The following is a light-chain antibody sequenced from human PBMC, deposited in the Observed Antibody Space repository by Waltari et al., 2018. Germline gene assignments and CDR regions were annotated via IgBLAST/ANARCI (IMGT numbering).Light chain of an antibody. CDR3: QQTYSSRLT. J-gene: IGKJ4*01. CDR2: AAS. V-gene: IGKV1-39*01. Sequence: DIQMTQSPSSLSASVGDRVTITCRASQSIRNYLNWYQHRPGKAPELLIYAASNLQSGVPSRFSGSGSGTDFTLTISSLQPEDFASYYCQQTYSSRLTFGGGTKVEIK. CDR1: QSIRNY.